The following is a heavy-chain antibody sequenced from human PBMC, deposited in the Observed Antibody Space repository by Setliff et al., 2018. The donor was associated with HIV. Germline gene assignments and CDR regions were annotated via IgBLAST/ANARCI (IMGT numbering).Heavy chain of an antibody. D-gene: IGHD3-22*01. Sequence: SETLSLTCTVSGGSISSVSYYWSWIRQPAGKGLEWIERIYTSGSTNYNPSLKSRVTISVDASKNQFSLKLSSVTAADTAVYYCARDPSIGYYYDSSGSYFDYWGQGTLVTVSS. CDR3: ARDPSIGYYYDSSGSYFDY. J-gene: IGHJ4*02. CDR1: GGSISSVSYY. V-gene: IGHV4-61*02. CDR2: IYTSGST.